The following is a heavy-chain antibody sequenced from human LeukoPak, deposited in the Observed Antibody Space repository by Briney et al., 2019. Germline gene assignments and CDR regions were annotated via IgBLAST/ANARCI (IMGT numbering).Heavy chain of an antibody. Sequence: GGPLRLSCGASGLTFSTYSMNWVRQAPGKGLEWVSYISSDSGARYYADSVKGRFTISRDNAKNSLYLQMNSLRAEDTAVYYCARYNAFDIWGQGTTVTVSS. CDR2: ISSDSGAR. V-gene: IGHV3-48*01. D-gene: IGHD1-14*01. CDR1: GLTFSTYS. CDR3: ARYNAFDI. J-gene: IGHJ3*02.